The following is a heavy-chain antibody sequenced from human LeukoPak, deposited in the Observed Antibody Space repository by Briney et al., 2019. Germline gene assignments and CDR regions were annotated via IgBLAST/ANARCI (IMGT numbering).Heavy chain of an antibody. D-gene: IGHD3-10*01. CDR3: AKDRYYASGSSYGDAFDI. J-gene: IGHJ3*02. CDR1: GFTFSSYA. CDR2: ISGGGGST. Sequence: GGSLRLSCAASGFTFSSYAMSWVRQAPGKGLEWVSAISGGGGSTYYADSVKGRFTISRDNSKNTLYLQMNSLRAEDTAVYYCAKDRYYASGSSYGDAFDIWGQGTMITVSS. V-gene: IGHV3-23*01.